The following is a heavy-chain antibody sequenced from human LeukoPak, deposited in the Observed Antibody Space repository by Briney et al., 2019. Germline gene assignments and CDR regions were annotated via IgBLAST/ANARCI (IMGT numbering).Heavy chain of an antibody. J-gene: IGHJ4*02. D-gene: IGHD3-22*01. V-gene: IGHV3-23*01. CDR2: ISGSGGST. CDR1: GFTFSSYA. Sequence: GGSLRLSCAASGFTFSSYAMSWVRQAPGKGLEWVSAISGSGGSTYYADSVKGRFTISRDNSKNTLYLQVNSLRAEDTAVYYCAKERYYYDSSGYYDYWGQGTLVTVSS. CDR3: AKERYYYDSSGYYDY.